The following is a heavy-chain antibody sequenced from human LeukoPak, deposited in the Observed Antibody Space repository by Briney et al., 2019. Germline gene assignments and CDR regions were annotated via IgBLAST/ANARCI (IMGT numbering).Heavy chain of an antibody. CDR3: ARERYGSGLDY. CDR1: GGSISSYY. Sequence: SETLSLTCTVSGGSISSYYWSWIRQPPGKGLEWIGYIYYSGSTNYNPSLKRRVTISVDTSKNQFSLKLSSVTAAATAVYYCARERYGSGLDYWGQGTLVTVSS. CDR2: IYYSGST. V-gene: IGHV4-59*01. D-gene: IGHD3-10*01. J-gene: IGHJ4*02.